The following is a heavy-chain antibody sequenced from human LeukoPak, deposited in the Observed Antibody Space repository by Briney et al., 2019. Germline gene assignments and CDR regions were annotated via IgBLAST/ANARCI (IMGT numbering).Heavy chain of an antibody. CDR1: GFTFSRSW. CDR3: AREDWGPDDN. Sequence: GGSLRLSCAASGFTFSRSWMTWVRQAPGKGLEWVANIKKDGSETNYVDSVKGRFTISRDNAKNSMYLQMNSLRVEDTAVYYCAREDWGPDDNWGQGSLVTVSS. V-gene: IGHV3-7*01. J-gene: IGHJ4*02. CDR2: IKKDGSET. D-gene: IGHD7-27*01.